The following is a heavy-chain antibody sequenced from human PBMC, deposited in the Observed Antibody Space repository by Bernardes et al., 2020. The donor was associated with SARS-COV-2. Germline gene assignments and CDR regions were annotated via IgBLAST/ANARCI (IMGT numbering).Heavy chain of an antibody. V-gene: IGHV4-34*01. CDR2: LNHSGRT. CDR1: GGSFRGYY. Sequence: SETLSLTCAVYGGSFRGYYWSWIRQPPGTGLEWIGELNHSGRTHYNPSLKSRVTISVDTSKNQFSLKLSSVTAADTAVYYCARGRAGTIFGVVIISYGMDVWGQGTTVTVSS. D-gene: IGHD3-3*01. CDR3: ARGRAGTIFGVVIISYGMDV. J-gene: IGHJ6*02.